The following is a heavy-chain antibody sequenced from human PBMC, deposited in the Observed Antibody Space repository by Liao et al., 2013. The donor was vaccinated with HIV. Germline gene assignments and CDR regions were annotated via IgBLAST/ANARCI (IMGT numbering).Heavy chain of an antibody. Sequence: QVQLQESGPGLVKPSQTLSLTCTVSGGSISSGSYYWSWIRQPAGKGLEWIGRIYTSGSTNYNPSLKSRVTISVDTSKNQFSLKLSSVTAADTAVYYCARAKDIVVVPAASYKIKDYSKSPYYYYYMDVWGKGDHGHRLL. CDR1: GGSISSGSYY. CDR3: ARAKDIVVVPAASYKIKDYSKSPYYYYYMDV. V-gene: IGHV4-61*02. D-gene: IGHD2-2*01. CDR2: IYTSGST. J-gene: IGHJ6*03.